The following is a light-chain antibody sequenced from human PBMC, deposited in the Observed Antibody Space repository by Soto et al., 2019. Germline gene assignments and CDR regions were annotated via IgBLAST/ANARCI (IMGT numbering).Light chain of an antibody. CDR2: RTS. CDR1: QSINEN. J-gene: IGKJ1*01. V-gene: IGKV3-15*01. CDR3: QQYGSTPRT. Sequence: IVMTQSPATLSVSPVERATLSGRASQSINENLAWYQQKPGQAPRLLMFRTSTRATGFPARFSGSGSGTDFTLTISRLEPEDFAVYYCQQYGSTPRTFGQGTKVDIK.